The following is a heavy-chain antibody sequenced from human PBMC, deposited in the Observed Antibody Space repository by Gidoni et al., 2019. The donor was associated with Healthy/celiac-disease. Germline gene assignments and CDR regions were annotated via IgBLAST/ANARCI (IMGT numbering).Heavy chain of an antibody. CDR3: TRQDEAVAASEDY. CDR1: GFTFSGSA. CDR2: IRSKANSYAT. J-gene: IGHJ4*02. Sequence: EVQLVESGGGLVQPGGSLKLSCAASGFTFSGSAMHWVRQASGKGLEWVGRIRSKANSYATAYAASVKGRFTISRDDSKNTAYLQMNSLKTEDTAVYYCTRQDEAVAASEDYWGQGTLVTVSS. V-gene: IGHV3-73*01. D-gene: IGHD6-19*01.